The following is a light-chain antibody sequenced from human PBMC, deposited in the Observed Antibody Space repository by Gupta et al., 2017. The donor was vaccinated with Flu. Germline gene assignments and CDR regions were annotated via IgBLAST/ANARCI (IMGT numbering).Light chain of an antibody. CDR3: QQEDRIPFI. Sequence: AVSLCDRATINCKSSQSVLYSPNNKDYLAWYQQKSGQPPKLLIYWASNRESGVPDSFSGSGSGTDFTLTINSRQAEDVAVYYCQQEDRIPFIFCQGTKLDIK. J-gene: IGKJ2*01. V-gene: IGKV4-1*01. CDR1: QSVLYSPNNKDY. CDR2: WAS.